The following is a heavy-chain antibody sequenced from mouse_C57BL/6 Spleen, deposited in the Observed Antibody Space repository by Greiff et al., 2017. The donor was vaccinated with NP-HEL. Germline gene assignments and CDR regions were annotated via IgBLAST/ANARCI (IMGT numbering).Heavy chain of an antibody. D-gene: IGHD1-1*01. V-gene: IGHV1-55*01. CDR3: ATDYYGSSYWFAY. CDR1: GYTFTSYW. Sequence: QVQLKQPGAELVKPGASVKMSCKASGYTFTSYWITWVKQRPGQGLEWIGDIYPGSGSTNYNEKFKSKATLTVDTSSSTAYMQLSSLTSEDSAVYYCATDYYGSSYWFAYWGQGTLVTVSA. CDR2: IYPGSGST. J-gene: IGHJ3*01.